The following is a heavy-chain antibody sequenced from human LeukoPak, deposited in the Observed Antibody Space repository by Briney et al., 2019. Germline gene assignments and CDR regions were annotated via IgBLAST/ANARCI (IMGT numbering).Heavy chain of an antibody. D-gene: IGHD6-19*01. CDR3: ASHQWLTNNYFDY. CDR1: GGSISSSSYY. J-gene: IGHJ4*02. Sequence: SETLSLTCTVSGGSISSSSYYWGRIRQPPGKGLEWIGSMYHSGSTFYSPSLKSRVTISVDTSKNQFSLRLNSVTAADTAVYYCASHQWLTNNYFDYWGQGTLVTVSS. CDR2: MYHSGST. V-gene: IGHV4-39*01.